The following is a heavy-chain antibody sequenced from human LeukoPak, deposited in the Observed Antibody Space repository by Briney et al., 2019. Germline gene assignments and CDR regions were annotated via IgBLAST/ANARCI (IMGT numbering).Heavy chain of an antibody. D-gene: IGHD3-22*01. J-gene: IGHJ4*02. V-gene: IGHV1-46*01. CDR3: ARILSYDSSGYYSPRFDY. CDR1: GYTFTGNY. Sequence: ASVKVSCKASGYTFTGNYLHWVRQAPGQGLEWMGIINPSGGTTTYAQKFQGRVTMTRDTSTSIVYMELSSLRSEDTAVYYCARILSYDSSGYYSPRFDYWGQGTLVTVSS. CDR2: INPSGGTT.